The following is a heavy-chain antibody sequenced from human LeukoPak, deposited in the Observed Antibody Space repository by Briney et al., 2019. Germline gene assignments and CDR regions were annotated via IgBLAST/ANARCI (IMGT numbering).Heavy chain of an antibody. V-gene: IGHV4-34*01. J-gene: IGHJ4*02. CDR2: INHSGST. Sequence: PSETLSLTCAVYGGSFSGYYWSWIRQPPGKGLEWIGEINHSGSTNYNPSLKSGVTISVDTSKNQFSLKLSSVTAADTAVYYCARSVVTAARPARVDYWGQGTLVTVSS. CDR3: ARSVVTAARPARVDY. D-gene: IGHD6-6*01. CDR1: GGSFSGYY.